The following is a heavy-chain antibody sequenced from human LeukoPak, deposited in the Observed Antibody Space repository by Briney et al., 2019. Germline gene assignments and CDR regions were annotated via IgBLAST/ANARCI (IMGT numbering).Heavy chain of an antibody. Sequence: PSETLSLTCTVSGGSISSYYWSWIRQPPGKGLEWIGYIYYSGSTNYNPSLKSRVTISVDTSKNQFSLKLSSVTAADTAVYYCARVYDSSGYYSLDYWGQGTLVTVSS. CDR3: ARVYDSSGYYSLDY. CDR2: IYYSGST. D-gene: IGHD3-22*01. V-gene: IGHV4-59*01. CDR1: GGSISSYY. J-gene: IGHJ4*02.